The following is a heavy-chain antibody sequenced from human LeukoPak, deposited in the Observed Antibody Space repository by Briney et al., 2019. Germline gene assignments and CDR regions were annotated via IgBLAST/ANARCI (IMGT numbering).Heavy chain of an antibody. D-gene: IGHD3-10*01. CDR1: GGSISSGSYY. CDR2: IYTSGSS. J-gene: IGHJ4*02. V-gene: IGHV4-61*02. CDR3: ARDRWGYGSGSYGYYFDY. Sequence: SETLSLTCTVSGGSISSGSYYWSWTRQPAGKGLEWIGRIYTSGSSNYNPSLKSRVTISVDTSKNQFSLKLSSVTAADTAVYFCARDRWGYGSGSYGYYFDYWGQGTLVTVSS.